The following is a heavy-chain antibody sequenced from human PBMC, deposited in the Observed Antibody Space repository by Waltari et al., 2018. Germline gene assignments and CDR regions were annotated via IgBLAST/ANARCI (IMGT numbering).Heavy chain of an antibody. D-gene: IGHD3-10*01. CDR2: VYYTGST. V-gene: IGHV4-39*02. Sequence: QLQLQEAGPGLVKPSETLSIICTVSGGSINSSSHYWAWIRQPPGKVLEWIGRVYYTGSTHYNPSLKSRVTISLDMSKNDFSLRLNSATAADTGVYYCARGVGADFDFWGQGTRVTVSS. CDR3: ARGVGADFDF. CDR1: GGSINSSSHY. J-gene: IGHJ4*02.